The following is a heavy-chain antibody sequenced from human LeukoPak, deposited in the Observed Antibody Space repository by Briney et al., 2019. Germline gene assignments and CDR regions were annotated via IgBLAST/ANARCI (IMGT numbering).Heavy chain of an antibody. V-gene: IGHV1-2*02. J-gene: IGHJ4*02. D-gene: IGHD3-22*01. CDR3: ARGISSGYYLFDY. Sequence: EASVKVSCKASGYTFTGYYMHWVRQAPGQGLEWMGWIYPNSGGTSYAQKFQGRVTMTRDTSVNTAYMELSRLRSDDTAVYYCARGISSGYYLFDYWGQGTLVTVSS. CDR2: IYPNSGGT. CDR1: GYTFTGYY.